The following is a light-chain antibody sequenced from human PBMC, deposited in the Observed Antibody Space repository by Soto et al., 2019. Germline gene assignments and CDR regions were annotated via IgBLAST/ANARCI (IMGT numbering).Light chain of an antibody. CDR3: QQYNTFST. V-gene: IGKV1-39*01. CDR2: AAS. J-gene: IGKJ1*01. CDR1: QSISSY. Sequence: DIQMTQSPSSLSASVGDRVTITCRASQSISSYLNWYQQKPGKAPKLLIYAASSLQSGVPSRFSGSGSGTDFTLTISSLQPDDFATYYCQQYNTFSTFGQGTKGDIK.